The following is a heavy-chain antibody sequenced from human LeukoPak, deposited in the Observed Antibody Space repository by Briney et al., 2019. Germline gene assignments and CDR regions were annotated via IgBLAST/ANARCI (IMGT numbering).Heavy chain of an antibody. J-gene: IGHJ4*02. CDR2: ISSSGSHM. D-gene: IGHD3-16*02. CDR1: GFTFSSYS. V-gene: IGHV3-21*01. CDR3: ARLTFGGVIGFDY. Sequence: PGGSLRLSCAASGFTFSSYSMNWVRQAPGKGLEWVSSISSSGSHMYYADSVKGRFTISRDSAKNSLYLQMNSLRAEDTAVYYCARLTFGGVIGFDYWGQGTLVTVSS.